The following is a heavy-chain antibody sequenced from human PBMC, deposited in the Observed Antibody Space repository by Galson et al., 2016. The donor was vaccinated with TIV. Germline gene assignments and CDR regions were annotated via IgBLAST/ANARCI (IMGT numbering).Heavy chain of an antibody. V-gene: IGHV3-9*01. CDR2: INWNSGTI. CDR3: ACGIGWFRGFDY. D-gene: IGHD3-10*01. Sequence: SLRLSCAASGFIFDDYAMHWVRQAPGKGLEWVSGINWNSGTIAYADSVKGRFTTSRDNAKNSLYLQMNSLRAEDTALYYCACGIGWFRGFDYWGQGTFITVSS. CDR1: GFIFDDYA. J-gene: IGHJ4*02.